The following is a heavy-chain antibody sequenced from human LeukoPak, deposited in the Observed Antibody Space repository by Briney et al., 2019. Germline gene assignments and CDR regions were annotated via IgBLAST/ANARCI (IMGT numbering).Heavy chain of an antibody. CDR3: ARENSSGWSGDAFDI. D-gene: IGHD6-19*01. CDR1: GGSISSGGYY. CDR2: IYHSGST. J-gene: IGHJ3*02. V-gene: IGHV4-30-2*01. Sequence: SQTLSLTCTVSGGSISSGGYYWSWIRQPPGKGLEWIGYIYHSGSTYYNPSLKSRVTISVDTSKNQFSLKLSSVTAADTAVYYCARENSSGWSGDAFDIWGQGTMVTVSS.